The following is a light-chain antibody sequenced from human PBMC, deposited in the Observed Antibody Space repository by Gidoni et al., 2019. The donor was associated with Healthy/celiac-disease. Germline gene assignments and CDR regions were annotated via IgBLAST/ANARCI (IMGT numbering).Light chain of an antibody. Sequence: DIQMTQSPSSLSASVGDSVTITCRASQSISSYLNWYQQKPGKAPKRLIYAASSLQSGVPSRFSGSGYGTDFTLTISSLQPEDFATYYCQQSYSTPITFGQGTRLEIK. CDR3: QQSYSTPIT. J-gene: IGKJ5*01. CDR2: AAS. V-gene: IGKV1-39*01. CDR1: QSISSY.